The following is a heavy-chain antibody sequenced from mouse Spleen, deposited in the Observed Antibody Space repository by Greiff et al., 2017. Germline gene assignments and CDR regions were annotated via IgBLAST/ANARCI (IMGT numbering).Heavy chain of an antibody. J-gene: IGHJ4*01. D-gene: IGHD1-1*01. CDR1: GFTFSDYG. Sequence: EVKLVESGGGLVKPGGSLKLSCAASGFTFSDYGMHWVRQAPEKGLEWVAYISSGSSTIYYADTVKGRFTISRDNAKNTLFLQMTSLRSEDTAMYYCSYYYGSRYYAMDYWGQGTSVTVSS. CDR2: ISSGSSTI. V-gene: IGHV5-17*01. CDR3: SYYYGSRYYAMDY.